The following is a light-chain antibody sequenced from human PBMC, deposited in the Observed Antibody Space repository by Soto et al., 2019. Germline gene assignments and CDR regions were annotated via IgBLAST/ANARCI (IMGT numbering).Light chain of an antibody. CDR2: EVT. Sequence: QSVLTQPPSASGSPGQSVTISCTGTSSDVGAYNYVSWYQQHPGKAPKLMIYEVTKRPSGVPDRFSGSKSGNTASLTVSGLLVEDEADYYCSAHAGINNVVFGGGTKVTVL. J-gene: IGLJ3*02. CDR1: SSDVGAYNY. CDR3: SAHAGINNVV. V-gene: IGLV2-8*01.